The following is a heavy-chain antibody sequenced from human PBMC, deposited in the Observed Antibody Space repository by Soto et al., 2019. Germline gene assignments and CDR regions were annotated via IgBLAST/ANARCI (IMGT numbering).Heavy chain of an antibody. CDR3: AHRLKKPGTYYDFWSGHFVSYFDS. J-gene: IGHJ4*02. CDR2: IYWDGDK. CDR1: GFSLSTSGVG. D-gene: IGHD3-3*01. V-gene: IGHV2-5*02. Sequence: KESGPTLVNPTQTLTLTCTFSGFSLSTSGVGVGWIRQPPGKALEWLALIYWDGDKRYSPSLKSRLTITKDTSENQVVLTMTNMDPVDTATYYCAHRLKKPGTYYDFWSGHFVSYFDSWGQGTLVTVSS.